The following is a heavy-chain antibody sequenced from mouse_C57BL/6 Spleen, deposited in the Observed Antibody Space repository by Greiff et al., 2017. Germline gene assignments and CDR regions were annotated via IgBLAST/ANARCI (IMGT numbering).Heavy chain of an antibody. Sequence: VQLQQSGAELVRPGASVKLSCKASGYTFTDYYINWVKQRPGQGLEWIARIYPGSGNTYYNEKFKGKATLTAEKSSSTAYMQLSSLTSEDSAVYFCAGRGAMDYWGQGTSVTVSS. CDR2: IYPGSGNT. V-gene: IGHV1-76*01. CDR1: GYTFTDYY. J-gene: IGHJ4*01. CDR3: AGRGAMDY.